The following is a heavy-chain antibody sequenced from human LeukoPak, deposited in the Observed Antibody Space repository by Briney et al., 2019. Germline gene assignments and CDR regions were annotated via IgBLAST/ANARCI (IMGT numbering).Heavy chain of an antibody. CDR2: FTSSSNYI. CDR1: GFTFSRYS. D-gene: IGHD6-19*01. Sequence: GGSRRLSCAASGFTFSRYSMNWVRRAPGRGLEWVSSFTSSSNYIYYADSVKGRFTISRDNAKNSLYLQMNSLRAEDTAVYYCARETGPGYSSGWSDALNIWGQGTMVTVSS. V-gene: IGHV3-21*01. CDR3: ARETGPGYSSGWSDALNI. J-gene: IGHJ3*02.